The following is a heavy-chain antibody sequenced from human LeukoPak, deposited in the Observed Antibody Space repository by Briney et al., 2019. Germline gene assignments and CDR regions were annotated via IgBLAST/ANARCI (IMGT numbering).Heavy chain of an antibody. CDR1: GFTFSSYA. D-gene: IGHD6-19*01. V-gene: IGHV3-23*01. CDR2: ISGSGGST. J-gene: IGHJ4*02. Sequence: PGGSLRLSCAASGFTFSSYAMSWFRQAPGKGLEWVSAISGSGGSTYYADSVKGRFTISRDNSKNTLYLQMNSLRAEDTAVYYCAKDSPNSSGWQRRFVYWGQGTLVTVSS. CDR3: AKDSPNSSGWQRRFVY.